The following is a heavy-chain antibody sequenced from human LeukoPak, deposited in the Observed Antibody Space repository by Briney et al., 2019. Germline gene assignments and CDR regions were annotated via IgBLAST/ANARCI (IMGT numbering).Heavy chain of an antibody. Sequence: ASVKASCEVSGYTLTELSMHWLRQAPGKGLEWMGGFDPEDGETIYAQEFQGRVTMTEDTSTDTAYMELSSLRSEDTAVYYCATGGLLRCFDYWGQGTLVTVSS. V-gene: IGHV1-24*01. CDR2: FDPEDGET. CDR3: ATGGLLRCFDY. CDR1: GYTLTELS. J-gene: IGHJ4*02. D-gene: IGHD1-26*01.